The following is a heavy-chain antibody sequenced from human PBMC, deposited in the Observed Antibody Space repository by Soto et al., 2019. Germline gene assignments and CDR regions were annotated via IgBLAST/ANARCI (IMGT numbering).Heavy chain of an antibody. V-gene: IGHV1-24*01. CDR3: ATAAFPYSSSSHYGMDV. CDR2: FDPEDGET. D-gene: IGHD6-13*01. Sequence: GASVKVSCKVSGYTLTELSMHWVRQAPGKGLEWMGGFDPEDGETIYAQKFQGRVTMTEDTSTDTAYMELSSLRSEDTAVYYCATAAFPYSSSSHYGMDVWGQGTTVTVSS. J-gene: IGHJ6*02. CDR1: GYTLTELS.